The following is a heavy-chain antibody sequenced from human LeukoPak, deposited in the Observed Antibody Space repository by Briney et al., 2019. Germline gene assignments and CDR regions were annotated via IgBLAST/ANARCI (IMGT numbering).Heavy chain of an antibody. CDR2: IYYSGNT. D-gene: IGHD3-10*01. CDR3: AREQHYGSGGYYYYYMDV. J-gene: IGHJ6*03. CDR1: GGSISSFY. V-gene: IGHV4-59*01. Sequence: SETLSLTCTVSGGSISSFYWSWIRQPPGKGLEWIGYIYYSGNTNYNPSLKSRVTISVDTSKNQFSLKLGSVTAADTAVYYCAREQHYGSGGYYYYYMDVWGKGTPVTVSS.